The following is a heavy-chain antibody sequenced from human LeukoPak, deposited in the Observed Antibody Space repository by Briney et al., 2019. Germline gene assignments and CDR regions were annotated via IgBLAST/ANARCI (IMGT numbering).Heavy chain of an antibody. CDR2: INHSGST. J-gene: IGHJ4*02. Sequence: PSETLSLTCAVYGGSFSGYYWSWIRQPPGKGLEWIGEINHSGSTNYNPSLKSRVTISVDTSKNQFSLKLSSVTAADTAVYYCARGQQLVAFTDFDYWGQGTLVTVPS. D-gene: IGHD6-13*01. V-gene: IGHV4-34*01. CDR1: GGSFSGYY. CDR3: ARGQQLVAFTDFDY.